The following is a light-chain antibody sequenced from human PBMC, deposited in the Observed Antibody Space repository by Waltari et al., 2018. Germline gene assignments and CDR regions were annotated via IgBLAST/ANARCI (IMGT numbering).Light chain of an antibody. V-gene: IGKV3-15*01. J-gene: IGKJ3*01. Sequence: EIVMTQSPATLSVSPGERATLSCRASQSVSNNLAWYQQKPGQAPKLLIYGASNSATGIPARFSGSGSETDFTLTISSLQSEDFAVYYCQHYNNWPPLFTFGPGTKVDIK. CDR3: QHYNNWPPLFT. CDR1: QSVSNN. CDR2: GAS.